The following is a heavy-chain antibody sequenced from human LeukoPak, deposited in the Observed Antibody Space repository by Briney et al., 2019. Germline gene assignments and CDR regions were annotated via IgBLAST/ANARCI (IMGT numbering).Heavy chain of an antibody. Sequence: ASVKVSCKASGYTFTGYYMHWVRQAPGQGLEWMGWINPNSGGTNYAQKFQGRVTITTDESTSTAYMELSSLRSEDTAVYYCAREEGLGITGTDERFNWFDPWGQGTLVTVSS. CDR3: AREEGLGITGTDERFNWFDP. J-gene: IGHJ5*02. CDR2: INPNSGGT. D-gene: IGHD1-20*01. CDR1: GYTFTGYY. V-gene: IGHV1-2*02.